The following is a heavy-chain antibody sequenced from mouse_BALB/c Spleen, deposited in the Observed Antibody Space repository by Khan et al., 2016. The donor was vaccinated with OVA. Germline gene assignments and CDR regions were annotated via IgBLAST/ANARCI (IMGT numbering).Heavy chain of an antibody. D-gene: IGHD2-14*01. CDR2: IIPSNDYT. J-gene: IGHJ3*01. CDR1: GYTFTTYT. V-gene: IGHV1-4*01. CDR3: AREGAYYRTDGWFAY. Sequence: VQLQQSGAELARPGASVKMSCKASGYTFTTYTIHWVNQRPGQGLEWIGYIIPSNDYTNYNQMFKDRATLTADKSSSTAYMQLSSLTSEDSAVYDCAREGAYYRTDGWFAYWCQGTLVTVSA.